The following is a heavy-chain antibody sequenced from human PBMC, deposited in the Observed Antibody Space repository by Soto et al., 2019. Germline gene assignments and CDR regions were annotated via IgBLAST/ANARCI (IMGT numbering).Heavy chain of an antibody. Sequence: SETLSLTCTVSGGSISSSSYYWGWIRQPPGKGLEWIGSIYYSVNTYYNPSLKSRVTISVDTSKNQFSLKLTSVTAADTAVYYCAGETYYDFWSGYTGSMDVWGQGTTVTVSS. CDR2: IYYSVNT. J-gene: IGHJ6*02. D-gene: IGHD3-3*01. CDR1: GGSISSSSYY. CDR3: AGETYYDFWSGYTGSMDV. V-gene: IGHV4-39*02.